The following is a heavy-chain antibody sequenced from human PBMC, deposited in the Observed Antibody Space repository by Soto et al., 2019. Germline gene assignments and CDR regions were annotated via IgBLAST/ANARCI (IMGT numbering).Heavy chain of an antibody. Sequence: EVQLVESGGGLVQPGGSLRLSCAASGFTFSAYDMNWVRQAPGKGLEWVSQINPHGSGMYYAESVRGRFTISRDNAKNSLYLQMNSLRAEDTAFYYCARDHDWSSDYWGQGTLVIVSS. CDR3: ARDHDWSSDY. J-gene: IGHJ4*02. CDR1: GFTFSAYD. D-gene: IGHD3-9*01. CDR2: INPHGSGM. V-gene: IGHV3-48*01.